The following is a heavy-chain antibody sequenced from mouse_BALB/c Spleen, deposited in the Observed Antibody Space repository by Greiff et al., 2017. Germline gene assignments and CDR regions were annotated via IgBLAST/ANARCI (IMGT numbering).Heavy chain of an antibody. J-gene: IGHJ4*01. Sequence: EVQLQESGAELVKPGASVKLSCTASGFNIKDSYMHWVKQRPEQGLEWIGRIDPANGNTKYDPKFQGKATITADTSSNTAYLQLSSLTSEDTAVYYCASFPLCATVGADYGMDYWGQGTSVTVSA. V-gene: IGHV14-3*02. D-gene: IGHD1-1*01. CDR1: GFNIKDSY. CDR3: ASFPLCATVGADYGMDY. CDR2: IDPANGNT.